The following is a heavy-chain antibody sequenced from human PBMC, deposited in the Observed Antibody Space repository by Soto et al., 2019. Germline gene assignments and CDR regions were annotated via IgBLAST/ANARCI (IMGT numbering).Heavy chain of an antibody. CDR1: GDTVNNGDYF. CDR3: ERGEVVDVVAAFKRELEP. D-gene: IGHD5-12*01. V-gene: IGHV4-30-4*01. Sequence: SETLSLTCTVSGDTVNNGDYFWSWIRQSPGKGLEWLGYIYFTGSTYYSPSLKSRLHISMDKSKNHFSLEMTSVTVADKDVYFCERGEVVDVVAAFKRELEPWGPGVLVT. J-gene: IGHJ5*02. CDR2: IYFTGST.